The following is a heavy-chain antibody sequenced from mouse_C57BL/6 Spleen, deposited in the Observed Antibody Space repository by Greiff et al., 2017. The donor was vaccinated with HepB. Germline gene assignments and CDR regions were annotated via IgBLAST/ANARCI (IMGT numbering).Heavy chain of an antibody. J-gene: IGHJ2*01. CDR2: IDPETGGT. CDR3: TSYYGSSYPDY. D-gene: IGHD1-1*01. CDR1: GYTFTDYE. V-gene: IGHV1-15*01. Sequence: VQLQQSGAELVRPGASVTLSCKASGYTFTDYEMHWVKQTPVHGLEWIGAIDPETGGTAYNQKFKGKAILTADKSSSTAYMELRSLTSEDSAVYYCTSYYGSSYPDYWGQGTTLTVSS.